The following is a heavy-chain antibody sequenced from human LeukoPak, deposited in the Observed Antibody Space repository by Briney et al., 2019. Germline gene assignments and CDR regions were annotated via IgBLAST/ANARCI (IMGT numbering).Heavy chain of an antibody. CDR1: GFTFSNAW. D-gene: IGHD5-18*01. J-gene: IGHJ4*02. V-gene: IGHV3-15*01. Sequence: GGSLRLSCAASGFTFSNAWMSWVRQAPGKGLEWVGRLKSKTDGGTADYAAPVKGRFTISRDDSKNTLYLQMNSLKTEDTAVYYCTARYSYGLSYFDYWGQGTLVTVSS. CDR2: LKSKTDGGTA. CDR3: TARYSYGLSYFDY.